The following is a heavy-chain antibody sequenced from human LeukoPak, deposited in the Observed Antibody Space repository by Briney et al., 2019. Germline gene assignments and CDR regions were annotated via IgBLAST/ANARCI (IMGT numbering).Heavy chain of an antibody. CDR1: GFSLSTSGMC. D-gene: IGHD3-22*01. CDR2: IDWDDDK. J-gene: IGHJ6*02. V-gene: IGHV2-70*11. CDR3: ARIVSLYDSLRYGMDA. Sequence: SGPTLVNPTQTLTLTCTFSGFSLSTSGMCVSWIRQPPGKALEWLARIDWDDDKYYSTSLKTRLTISKDTSKNQVVLTMTNMDPVDTATYYCARIVSLYDSLRYGMDAWGQGTTVTVSS.